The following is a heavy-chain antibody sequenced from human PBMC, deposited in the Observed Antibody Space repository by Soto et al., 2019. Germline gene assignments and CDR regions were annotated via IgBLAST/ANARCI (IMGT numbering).Heavy chain of an antibody. CDR2: INHSGST. J-gene: IGHJ4*02. CDR3: AREGGRIDY. Sequence: TLSLTCAVYGGSFSGYYWSWIRQPPGKGLEWIGEINHSGSTNYNPSLKSRVTISVDTSKNQFSLKLSSVTAADTAVYYCAREGGRIDYWGQGTLVTVSS. D-gene: IGHD3-16*01. CDR1: GGSFSGYY. V-gene: IGHV4-34*01.